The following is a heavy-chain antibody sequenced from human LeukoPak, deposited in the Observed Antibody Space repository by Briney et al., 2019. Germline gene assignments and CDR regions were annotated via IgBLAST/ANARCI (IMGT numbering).Heavy chain of an antibody. CDR2: ISSSGSTI. Sequence: GGSLRLSCAASGFTFSDYYMSWIRQAPGKGLEWVSYISSSGSTIYYADSVKGRFTIPRDNAKNSLYLQMNSLRAGDTAVYYCAREMATASFDYWGQGTLVTVSS. CDR3: AREMATASFDY. D-gene: IGHD5-24*01. V-gene: IGHV3-11*01. CDR1: GFTFSDYY. J-gene: IGHJ4*02.